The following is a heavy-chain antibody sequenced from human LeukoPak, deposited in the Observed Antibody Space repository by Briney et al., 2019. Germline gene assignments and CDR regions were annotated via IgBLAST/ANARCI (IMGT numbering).Heavy chain of an antibody. CDR3: AREGEYYDSSGYYL. V-gene: IGHV1-69*04. CDR2: IIPILGIA. Sequence: GASVKVSCKASGGTFSSYAISWVRQAPGQGLEWMGRIIPILGIANYAQKFQGRVTITADKSTDTAYMELSSLRSEDTAVYYCAREGEYYDSSGYYLWGQGTLVTVSS. J-gene: IGHJ4*02. CDR1: GGTFSSYA. D-gene: IGHD3-22*01.